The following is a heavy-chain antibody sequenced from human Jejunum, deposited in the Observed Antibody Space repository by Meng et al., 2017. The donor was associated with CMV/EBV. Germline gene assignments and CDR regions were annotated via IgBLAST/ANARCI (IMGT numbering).Heavy chain of an antibody. CDR1: GYTFTTYA. V-gene: IGHV7-4-1*02. CDR2: INMYPGNP. Sequence: QVQLVQTGSELKKPGAPVKVSDKASGYTFTTYAINWVRQAPGQGLEWMGWINMYPGNPTYAQGFTGRFVFSLDTSVNTAYLHITSLTAEDTAVYYCTRHVVASDFDCWGQGTLVTVSS. J-gene: IGHJ4*02. D-gene: IGHD2-21*01. CDR3: TRHVVASDFDC.